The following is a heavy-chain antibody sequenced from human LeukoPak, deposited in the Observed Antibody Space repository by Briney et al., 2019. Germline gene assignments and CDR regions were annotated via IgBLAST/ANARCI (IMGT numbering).Heavy chain of an antibody. CDR1: GYTFTSYY. V-gene: IGHV1-46*01. Sequence: ASVKVSCKASGYTFTSYYMHWVRQAPGQGLEWMGIINPSGGSTSYAQKFQGRVTMTRDMSTSTVYMELSSLRSEDTAVYYCAREYYYDSSGPDAFDIGGQGTMVTVSS. D-gene: IGHD3-22*01. CDR3: AREYYYDSSGPDAFDI. CDR2: INPSGGST. J-gene: IGHJ3*02.